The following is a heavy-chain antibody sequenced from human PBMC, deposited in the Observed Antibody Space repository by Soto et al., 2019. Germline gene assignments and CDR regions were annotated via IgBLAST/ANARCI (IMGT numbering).Heavy chain of an antibody. CDR3: ARDRLANWFDP. CDR1: GGSLSSYY. CDR2: IYYSGST. Sequence: PXXTLSLPCTVSGGSLSSYYWSWVRQPPGKGLELIGYIYYSGSTNYNPSLKSRVTMSVDTSKNQFSLKLSSVTAADTAVYYCARDRLANWFDPWGQGTLGTVSS. D-gene: IGHD3-9*01. V-gene: IGHV4-59*01. J-gene: IGHJ5*02.